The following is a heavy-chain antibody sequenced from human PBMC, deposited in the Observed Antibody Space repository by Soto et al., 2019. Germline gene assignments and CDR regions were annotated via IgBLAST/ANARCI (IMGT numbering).Heavy chain of an antibody. J-gene: IGHJ4*02. Sequence: QLQLQESGPGLVKPSETLSLTCTVSGGSISSSSYYWGWIRQPPGKGLEWIGIIYYSGSTYYNPSLKSRATISVDTTKNQSPLKLSSVTAADTAEYYCARLVYDSSGYRPGWGQGTLVTVSS. CDR3: ARLVYDSSGYRPG. CDR1: GGSISSSSYY. V-gene: IGHV4-39*01. D-gene: IGHD3-22*01. CDR2: IYYSGST.